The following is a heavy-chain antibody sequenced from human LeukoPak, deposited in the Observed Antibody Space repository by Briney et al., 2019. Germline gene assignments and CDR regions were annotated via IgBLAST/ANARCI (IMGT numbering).Heavy chain of an antibody. V-gene: IGHV4-39*01. D-gene: IGHD6-19*01. Sequence: ASETLSLTCTVSGGSISISTYYWGWIRQPPGKGLEWIGNIYYSGSTYYNPSLKSRVTISVDTSKNQFSLRLSSVTAADTAVYYCARHLIAVAGFIDYWGQGTLVTVSS. CDR1: GGSISISTYY. J-gene: IGHJ4*02. CDR3: ARHLIAVAGFIDY. CDR2: IYYSGST.